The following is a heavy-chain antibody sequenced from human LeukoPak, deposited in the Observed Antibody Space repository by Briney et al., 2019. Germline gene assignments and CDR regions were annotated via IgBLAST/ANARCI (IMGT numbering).Heavy chain of an antibody. CDR1: GFTFSSYG. V-gene: IGHV3-30*18. CDR3: AKDRVSGIAVAGVDY. CDR2: ISYDGSNK. D-gene: IGHD6-19*01. J-gene: IGHJ4*02. Sequence: AGGFLRLSCAASGFTFSSYGMHWVRQAPGKGLEWVAVISYDGSNKYYADSVKGRFTISRDNSKNTLYLQMNSLRAEDTAVYYCAKDRVSGIAVAGVDYWGQGTLVTVSS.